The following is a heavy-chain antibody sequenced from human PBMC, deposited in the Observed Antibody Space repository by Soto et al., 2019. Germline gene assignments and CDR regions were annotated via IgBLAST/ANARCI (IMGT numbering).Heavy chain of an antibody. J-gene: IGHJ6*03. V-gene: IGHV3-74*01. CDR2: IDSDGSST. Sequence: PGGSLRLSCAASGFTFSNYWMHWVRQAPGKGLVWVSRIDSDGSSTNYADSVKGRFTISRDNSKNTLYLQMNSLRAEDTAVYYCARVPFFCSSTSCPVLAYMDVWGKGTTVTVSS. CDR3: ARVPFFCSSTSCPVLAYMDV. D-gene: IGHD2-2*01. CDR1: GFTFSNYW.